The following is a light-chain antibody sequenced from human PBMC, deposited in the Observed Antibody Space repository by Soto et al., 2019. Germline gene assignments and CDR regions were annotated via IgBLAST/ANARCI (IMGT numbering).Light chain of an antibody. V-gene: IGKV1-5*01. J-gene: IGKJ1*01. CDR3: QQYNSYWT. Sequence: DIQMTQSPSTLSASVGDRVTITCRASQSIGTWLAWYQQKPGKAPKLLIFDASRLESGVPSRFSGSGSGTEFTLTISSLQPDDFATYYCQQYNSYWTFGQGTKVEIK. CDR1: QSIGTW. CDR2: DAS.